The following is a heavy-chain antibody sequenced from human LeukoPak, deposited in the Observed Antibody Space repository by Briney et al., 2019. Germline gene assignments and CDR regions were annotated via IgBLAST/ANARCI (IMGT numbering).Heavy chain of an antibody. CDR1: GFTFSSYS. CDR3: AKDMHYYDSSGYPPHY. D-gene: IGHD3-22*01. V-gene: IGHV3-21*01. CDR2: ISSSSSYI. J-gene: IGHJ4*02. Sequence: GGSLRLSCAASGFTFSSYSMNWVRQAPGKGLEWVSSISSSSSYIYYADSVKGRFTISRDNSKNTLYLQMNSLRAEDTAVYYCAKDMHYYDSSGYPPHYWGQGTLVTVSS.